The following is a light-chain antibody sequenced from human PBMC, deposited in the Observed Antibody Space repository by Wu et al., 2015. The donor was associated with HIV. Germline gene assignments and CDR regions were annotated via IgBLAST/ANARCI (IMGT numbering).Light chain of an antibody. CDR3: QQYNNWPQS. CDR1: QSISSN. Sequence: EIVMTQSPATLSVSPGERATLSCRARQSISSNLAWYQQKPGQAPRLLMYGASTRATGIPARFSGSGSGTEFTLTISSLQSEDFAVYYCQQYNNWPQSFGQGTKAGDQT. CDR2: GAS. J-gene: IGKJ2*03. V-gene: IGKV3-15*01.